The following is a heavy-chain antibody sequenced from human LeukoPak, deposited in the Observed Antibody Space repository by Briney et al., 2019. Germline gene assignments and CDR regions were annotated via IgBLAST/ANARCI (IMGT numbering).Heavy chain of an antibody. D-gene: IGHD6-13*01. J-gene: IGHJ4*02. CDR1: GFTFSSYG. CDR3: AKGHIAAAGNFDY. V-gene: IGHV3-33*06. CDR2: IWYDGSNK. Sequence: GGSLRLSCAASGFTFSSYGMHWVRKAPGKGLEWVAVIWYDGSNKYYADSVKGRFTISRDNSKNTLYLQMNSLRAEDTAVYYCAKGHIAAAGNFDYWGQGTLVTVSS.